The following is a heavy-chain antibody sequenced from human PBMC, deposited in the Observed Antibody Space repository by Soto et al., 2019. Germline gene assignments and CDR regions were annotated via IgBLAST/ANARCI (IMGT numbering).Heavy chain of an antibody. CDR1: GYTFTSYY. D-gene: IGHD1-26*01. Sequence: GASVKVSCKASGYTFTSYYMHWVRQAPGQGLEWMGIINPSGGSTSYAQKFQGRVTMTRDTSTSTVYMELSSLRSEDTAVYYCARDDSGRDYYYGMDVWGQGTTVTVSS. CDR2: INPSGGST. V-gene: IGHV1-46*01. CDR3: ARDDSGRDYYYGMDV. J-gene: IGHJ6*02.